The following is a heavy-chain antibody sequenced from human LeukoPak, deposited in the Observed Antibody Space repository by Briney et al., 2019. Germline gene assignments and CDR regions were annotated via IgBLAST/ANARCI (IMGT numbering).Heavy chain of an antibody. V-gene: IGHV3-23*01. Sequence: GGSLRLSCVAPGFPLSNYAMTWVRQAPGEGLELVSGIWGPDDKTVYGDAVKGRFTISRDNSKNTLYLQMNSLRADDTAVYYCAKTQGYYDAWGQGALVTVSS. CDR1: GFPLSNYA. CDR3: AKTQGYYDA. J-gene: IGHJ5*02. D-gene: IGHD2-15*01. CDR2: IWGPDDKT.